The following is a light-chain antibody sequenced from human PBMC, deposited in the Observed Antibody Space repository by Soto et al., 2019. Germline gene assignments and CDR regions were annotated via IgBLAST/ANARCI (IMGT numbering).Light chain of an antibody. V-gene: IGKV3-20*01. Sequence: EIVLAQSPGTLSLSPGERATVSCRASESLDSRSLVWYQHKSGQAPRFIIYGTSTRAPGIPERFSGSGSGTNFTLTITRLEPEDFAVYYCQHYGGSFTFGPGTRVDI. CDR3: QHYGGSFT. CDR1: ESLDSRS. CDR2: GTS. J-gene: IGKJ3*01.